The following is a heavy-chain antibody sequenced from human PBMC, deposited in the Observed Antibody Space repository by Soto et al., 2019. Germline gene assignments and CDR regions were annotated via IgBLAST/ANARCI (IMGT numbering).Heavy chain of an antibody. J-gene: IGHJ6*02. CDR2: IIPIFGTA. V-gene: IGHV1-69*06. Sequence: SSVKVSCNASGGTFSSYAISWVRQAPGQGLEWMGGIIPIFGTANYAQKFQGRVTITADKSTSTAYMELSSLRSEDTAVYYCARCRGYSYGYGGYYGMDVWGQGTTVTVSS. CDR1: GGTFSSYA. D-gene: IGHD5-18*01. CDR3: ARCRGYSYGYGGYYGMDV.